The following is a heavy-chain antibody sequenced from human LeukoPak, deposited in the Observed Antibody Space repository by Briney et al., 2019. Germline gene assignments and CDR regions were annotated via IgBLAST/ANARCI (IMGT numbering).Heavy chain of an antibody. CDR1: GYTFTSYG. Sequence: ASVKVSCKTSGYTFTSYGISWVRQAPGQGLEWMGWISAYNGNTNYAQKFQARVSMTTDTSTSTAYMELRSLRSDDTAVYYCARDPGAYGDGCDYWGKGTLVTVSS. CDR2: ISAYNGNT. CDR3: ARDPGAYGDGCDY. D-gene: IGHD4-17*01. V-gene: IGHV1-18*01. J-gene: IGHJ4*02.